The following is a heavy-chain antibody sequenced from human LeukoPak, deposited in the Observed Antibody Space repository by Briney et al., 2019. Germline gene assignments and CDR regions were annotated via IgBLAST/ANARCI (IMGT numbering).Heavy chain of an antibody. V-gene: IGHV3-48*03. J-gene: IGHJ4*02. Sequence: GGSLRLSCAASGFTFSSYEMNWVRQAPGKGLEWVSYISSSGSTIYYADSVKGPFTISRDNAKNSLYLQMNSLRAKDTALYYCAKGYPGYCSGGSCHFDYWGQGTLVTVSS. D-gene: IGHD2-15*01. CDR2: ISSSGSTI. CDR1: GFTFSSYE. CDR3: AKGYPGYCSGGSCHFDY.